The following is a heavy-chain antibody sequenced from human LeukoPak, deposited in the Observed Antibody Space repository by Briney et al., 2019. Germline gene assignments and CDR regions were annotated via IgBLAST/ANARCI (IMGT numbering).Heavy chain of an antibody. Sequence: ASVKVSCKASGFNFTDYYIHWVRQAPGQGPEWMGRINPNTGATSYAEKFQGRVTMTRDPSISTAHMELSSLRSGDTAVYYCTKGKDFFDNSGQWEYWCFDLWGRGTLVTVSS. D-gene: IGHD6-19*01. CDR1: GFNFTDYY. V-gene: IGHV1-2*02. J-gene: IGHJ2*01. CDR3: TKGKDFFDNSGQWEYWCFDL. CDR2: INPNTGAT.